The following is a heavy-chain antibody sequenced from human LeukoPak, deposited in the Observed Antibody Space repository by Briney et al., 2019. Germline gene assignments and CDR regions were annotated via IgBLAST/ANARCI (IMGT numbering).Heavy chain of an antibody. CDR2: GSWIEGHT. Sequence: PGGSLRLSCAVSGFSFDDYALHWVRQVPGKGLEWVAFGSWIEGHTDYLDSVKGRFTISRDNSKNSLSLQMNSLRAEDSALYYCVRSRAASLGYFDFWGQGTLVTVSS. CDR1: GFSFDDYA. D-gene: IGHD1-26*01. CDR3: VRSRAASLGYFDF. V-gene: IGHV3-43D*03. J-gene: IGHJ4*02.